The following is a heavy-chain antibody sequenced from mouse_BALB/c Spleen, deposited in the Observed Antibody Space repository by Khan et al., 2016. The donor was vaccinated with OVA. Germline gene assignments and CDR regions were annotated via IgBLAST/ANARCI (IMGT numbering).Heavy chain of an antibody. J-gene: IGHJ2*01. CDR2: ISTYSGNT. D-gene: IGHD2-3*01. V-gene: IGHV1S137*01. CDR1: GYTFTDYA. Sequence: QVQLQQSGPELVRPGVSVKISCKGSGYTFTDYAMHWVKQSHAKSLEWIGLISTYSGNTNYKQKFKGKATMTVDKSSSTAYMELARLTSEDSAIYYCTGPAYDGYYDYWDQGSTLTVSS. CDR3: TGPAYDGYYDY.